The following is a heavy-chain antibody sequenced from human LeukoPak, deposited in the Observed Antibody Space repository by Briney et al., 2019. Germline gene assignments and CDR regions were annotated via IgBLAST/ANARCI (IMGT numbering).Heavy chain of an antibody. D-gene: IGHD3-9*01. CDR3: ARASSGYDILTGYYPEYYFDY. Sequence: GSSVKVSCKASGGTFSSYAISWVRQAPGQRLEWMGWINAGNGNTKYSQEFQGRVTITRDTSASTAYMELSSLRSEDMAVYYCARASSGYDILTGYYPEYYFDYWGQGTLVTVSS. CDR1: GGTFSSYA. J-gene: IGHJ4*02. CDR2: INAGNGNT. V-gene: IGHV1-3*03.